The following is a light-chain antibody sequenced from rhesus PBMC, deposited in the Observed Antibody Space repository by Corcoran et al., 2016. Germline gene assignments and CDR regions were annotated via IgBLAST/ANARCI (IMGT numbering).Light chain of an antibody. Sequence: DIVMTQSPDSLAVSLGERVTINCKSSQSLLYSSNNKNYIAWYQQKPGQAPKFLLYGASTRESGGPNRFRGSGSGTDFTLTSSGLQAEDVAVYYCQQYYSTPYSFGQGTKVEIK. J-gene: IGKJ2*01. CDR1: QSLLYSSNNKNY. CDR2: GAS. V-gene: IGKV4-1*01. CDR3: QQYYSTPYS.